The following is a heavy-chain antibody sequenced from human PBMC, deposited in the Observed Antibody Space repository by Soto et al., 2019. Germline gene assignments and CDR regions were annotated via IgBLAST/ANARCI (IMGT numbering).Heavy chain of an antibody. CDR3: ARAAVAAGGPFDK. CDR2: VNHGGST. J-gene: IGHJ4*02. CDR1: GGSFSGFF. Sequence: SETLSLTRAVSGGSFSGFFWGWIRQPPGKGLEWIGEVNHGGSTNYNPSLKSRVTVSSDTPKNHFSLTLRSVTAADTAVYYCARAAVAAGGPFDKWGQGALVTVSS. D-gene: IGHD2-15*01. V-gene: IGHV4-34*01.